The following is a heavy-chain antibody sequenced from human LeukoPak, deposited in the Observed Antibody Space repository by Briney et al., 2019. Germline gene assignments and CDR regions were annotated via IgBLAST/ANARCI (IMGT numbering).Heavy chain of an antibody. CDR1: GYTLTELS. J-gene: IGHJ4*02. D-gene: IGHD2-15*01. Sequence: GASVKVSCKVSGYTLTELSMHWMRQAPGKGLEWMGGFDPEDGETIYAQKFQGRVTMTEDTSTDTAYMELSSLRSEDTAVYYCATAESGGDCYDYWGQGTLVTVSS. CDR3: ATAESGGDCYDY. CDR2: FDPEDGET. V-gene: IGHV1-24*01.